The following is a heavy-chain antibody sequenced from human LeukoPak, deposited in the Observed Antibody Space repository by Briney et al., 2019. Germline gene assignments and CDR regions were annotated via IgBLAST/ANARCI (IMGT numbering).Heavy chain of an antibody. CDR3: AREILYDSTGYYL. J-gene: IGHJ4*02. CDR1: GASISTNSYY. CDR2: IYYSGST. D-gene: IGHD3-22*01. Sequence: PSETLSLTCTVSGASISTNSYYWGWIRQPPGKGLEWIGSIYYSGSTYYNPFLKSRVTISIDTSKNQFSLRLRSVTAADTAVYYCAREILYDSTGYYLWGQGTVVTVSS. V-gene: IGHV4-39*07.